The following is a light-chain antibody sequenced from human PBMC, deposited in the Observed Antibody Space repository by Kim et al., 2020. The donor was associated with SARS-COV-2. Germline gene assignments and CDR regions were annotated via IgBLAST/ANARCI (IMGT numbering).Light chain of an antibody. J-gene: IGKJ2*03. CDR1: QDISNY. Sequence: DIHMTQSPSSLSASVGDRVTITCQASQDISNYLNWYQQKPGKAPKLLIYDASNLETGVPSRFSGSGSGTEFTFTISSLQPEDIATYYCQQDDNLPPYSFGQGTKLEI. CDR2: DAS. V-gene: IGKV1-33*01. CDR3: QQDDNLPPYS.